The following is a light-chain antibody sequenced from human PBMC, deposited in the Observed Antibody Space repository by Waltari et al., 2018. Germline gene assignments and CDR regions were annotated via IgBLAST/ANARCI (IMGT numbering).Light chain of an antibody. CDR2: LNS. J-gene: IGLJ2*01. Sequence: QSVLTQPPSASGTPGQRVTISCSGSSSNIGSNYVYWYQQLPGTTPKLLLYLNSRRPPWVPYRFSGSKSGTSASLAISGRRSEDEADYYWAAWDDSLSGRVFGGGTKLTVL. CDR3: AAWDDSLSGRV. V-gene: IGLV1-47*01. CDR1: SSNIGSNY.